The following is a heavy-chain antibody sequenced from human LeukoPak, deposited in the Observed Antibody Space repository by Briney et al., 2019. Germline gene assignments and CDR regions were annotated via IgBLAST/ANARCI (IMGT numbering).Heavy chain of an antibody. V-gene: IGHV1-69*13. CDR1: GYTFTSYG. CDR2: IIPIFGTA. Sequence: SVKVSCKASGYTFTSYGISWVRQAPGQGLEWMGGIIPIFGTANYAQKFQGRVTITADESTSTAYMELSSLRSEDTAVYYCARDKPYYDYVWGSYRYYFDYWGQGTLVTVSS. CDR3: ARDKPYYDYVWGSYRYYFDY. D-gene: IGHD3-16*02. J-gene: IGHJ4*02.